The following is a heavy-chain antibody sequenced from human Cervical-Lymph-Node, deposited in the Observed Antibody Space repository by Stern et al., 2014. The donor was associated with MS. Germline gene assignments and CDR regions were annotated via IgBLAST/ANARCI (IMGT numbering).Heavy chain of an antibody. V-gene: IGHV3-30*09. CDR3: VRTESFYYYDGMDV. J-gene: IGHJ6*02. CDR2: ISHDGSNK. Sequence: VQLVESRGGVVPPGRSLRLSCADSGSTFSKSAMHWVRQAPGKGLELVAVISHDGSNKQYGDSVKGRLAISRDNSRNTLSLEIYSLRAEDTAVYYCVRTESFYYYDGMDVWGHGTTVIVSS. CDR1: GSTFSKSA.